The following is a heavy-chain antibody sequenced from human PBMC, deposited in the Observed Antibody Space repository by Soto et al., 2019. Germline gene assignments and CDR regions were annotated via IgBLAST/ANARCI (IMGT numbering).Heavy chain of an antibody. J-gene: IGHJ4*02. V-gene: IGHV4-4*07. CDR3: AGVGYYGSGSYYNVD. CDR2: IYTSGST. Sequence: QVQLQESGPGLVKPSETLSLTCTVSGGSISSYYWSWIRQPAGKGLEWIGRIYTSGSTNYNPSLKGRVTMSVDTSKNQFSLKLSSVTAADTAVYYCAGVGYYGSGSYYNVDWGQGTLVTVSS. D-gene: IGHD3-10*01. CDR1: GGSISSYY.